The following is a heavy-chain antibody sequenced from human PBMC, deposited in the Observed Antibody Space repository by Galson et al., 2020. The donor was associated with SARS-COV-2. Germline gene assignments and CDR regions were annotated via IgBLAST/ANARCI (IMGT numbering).Heavy chain of an antibody. CDR3: ARVSGGDSSGWYVGLGYYYGMDV. Sequence: ASVKVSCKASGYTFTSYYMHWVRQAPGQGLEWMGIINPSGGSTSYAQKFQGRVTMTRDTSTSTVYMELSSLRSEDTAVYYCARVSGGDSSGWYVGLGYYYGMDVWGQGTTVTVSS. CDR1: GYTFTSYY. J-gene: IGHJ6*02. D-gene: IGHD6-19*01. CDR2: INPSGGST. V-gene: IGHV1-46*01.